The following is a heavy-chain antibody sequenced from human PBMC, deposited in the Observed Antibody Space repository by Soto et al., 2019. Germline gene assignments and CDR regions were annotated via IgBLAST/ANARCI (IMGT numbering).Heavy chain of an antibody. J-gene: IGHJ3*02. V-gene: IGHV4-4*02. CDR1: DDSTRSRYW. CDR3: AREGPLSGDAFDI. CDR2: VNQSGTS. Sequence: QGLPQGSGPHLVKPAGTLSLTCGVFDDSTRSRYWWTWLRRPPGRGLEWIGEVNQSGTSNYNPSLKSRVTISLDTSKNQVSLQLRSVTAADTAVYYCAREGPLSGDAFDIWGRGTKVTVSS. D-gene: IGHD3-16*01.